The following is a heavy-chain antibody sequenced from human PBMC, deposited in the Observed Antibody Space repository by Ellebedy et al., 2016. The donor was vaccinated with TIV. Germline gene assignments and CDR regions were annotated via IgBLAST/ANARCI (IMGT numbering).Heavy chain of an antibody. V-gene: IGHV3-23*01. J-gene: IGHJ5*02. CDR2: ISGSADRK. D-gene: IGHD1-1*01. Sequence: GESLKISCAASGFTFSSSAMSWVRQAPEKGLEWVSTISGSADRKYYADSVKGRFTISRDNSKNTLYLQMNILISDDTALNYCAKNSLETLFTSWGQGTLVTVSS. CDR1: GFTFSSSA. CDR3: AKNSLETLFTS.